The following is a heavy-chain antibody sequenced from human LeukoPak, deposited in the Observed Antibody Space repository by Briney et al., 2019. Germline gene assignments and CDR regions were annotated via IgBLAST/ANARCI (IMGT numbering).Heavy chain of an antibody. CDR2: IYYSGST. CDR1: GGSISGYY. D-gene: IGHD3-10*01. Sequence: SETLSLTCTVSGGSISGYYWSWIRQPPGKGLEWIGYIYYSGSTNYNPSLKSRVTISEDTSKNQFSLKLSSVTAADTAVYYCARLAYYSLYYFDYWGQGTLVTVSS. J-gene: IGHJ4*02. V-gene: IGHV4-59*08. CDR3: ARLAYYSLYYFDY.